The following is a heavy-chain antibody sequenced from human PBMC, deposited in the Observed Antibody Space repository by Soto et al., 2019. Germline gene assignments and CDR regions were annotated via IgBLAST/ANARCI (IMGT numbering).Heavy chain of an antibody. D-gene: IGHD3-22*01. Sequence: LSLTCAVYGGSFSGHSWTWIRQSPGKGLEWIGDINHSGRVNYSPSLKSRVTISLDTSKNQFSLTLSAVTAADTAMYYCSTRAYDTNGYYRFDPWGQGTLVTVFS. J-gene: IGHJ5*01. CDR1: GGSFSGHS. CDR3: STRAYDTNGYYRFDP. CDR2: INHSGRV. V-gene: IGHV4-34*01.